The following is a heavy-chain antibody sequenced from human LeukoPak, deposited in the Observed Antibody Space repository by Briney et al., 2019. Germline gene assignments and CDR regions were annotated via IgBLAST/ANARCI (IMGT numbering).Heavy chain of an antibody. J-gene: IGHJ5*02. CDR3: ARFLNDFWSGYYRWFDP. V-gene: IGHV4-4*07. Sequence: SETLSLTCTVSGGSISSYYWSWIRQPAGKGLEWIGRIYTSGSTNYSPSLKSRVTMSVDTSKNQFSLKLSSVTAADTAVYYCARFLNDFWSGYYRWFDPWGQGTLVTVSS. D-gene: IGHD3-3*01. CDR1: GGSISSYY. CDR2: IYTSGST.